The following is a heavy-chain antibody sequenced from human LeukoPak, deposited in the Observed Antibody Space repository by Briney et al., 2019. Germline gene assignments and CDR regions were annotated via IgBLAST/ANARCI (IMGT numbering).Heavy chain of an antibody. J-gene: IGHJ4*02. D-gene: IGHD5-12*01. Sequence: GGSLRLSCAASGFTVSSNSMSWVRQAPGKGLEWVSVIYSGGSTYYADSVKGRFTISRDNSKNTLYLQMNSLRAKDTAVYYCARADPISGYDCGDYWGQGTLVTVSS. CDR3: ARADPISGYDCGDY. CDR2: IYSGGST. CDR1: GFTVSSNS. V-gene: IGHV3-53*01.